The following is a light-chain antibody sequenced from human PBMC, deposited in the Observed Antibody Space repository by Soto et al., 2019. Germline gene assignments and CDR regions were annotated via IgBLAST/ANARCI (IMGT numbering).Light chain of an antibody. J-gene: IGLJ1*01. CDR3: SSFTIRTTVV. CDR2: EVT. CDR1: SSDVGGYKY. Sequence: LTQPASVSGSPGQSITVSCTGTSSDVGGYKYVSWYQQHPGKAPKLMIYEVTNRPSGVSNRFSGSKSGNTASLTISGLQAEDEADYYCSSFTIRTTVVFGTGTKVTVL. V-gene: IGLV2-14*01.